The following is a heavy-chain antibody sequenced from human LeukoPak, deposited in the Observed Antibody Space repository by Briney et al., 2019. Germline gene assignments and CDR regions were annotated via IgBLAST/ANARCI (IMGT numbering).Heavy chain of an antibody. Sequence: SETLSLTCTVSGGSISSYYWSWLRQPPGKGLEWIGYIYYSGSTNYNPSLKSRVTISVDTSKNQFSLKLSSVTAADTAVYYCARSPFHMVRGVRWFDYWGQGTLVTVSS. V-gene: IGHV4-59*01. CDR2: IYYSGST. CDR3: ARSPFHMVRGVRWFDY. J-gene: IGHJ5*01. D-gene: IGHD3-10*01. CDR1: GGSISSYY.